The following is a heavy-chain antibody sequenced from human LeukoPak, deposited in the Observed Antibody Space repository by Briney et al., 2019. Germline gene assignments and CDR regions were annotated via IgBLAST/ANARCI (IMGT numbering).Heavy chain of an antibody. CDR3: AGGRDGYNFLNRGEYYYFDY. CDR2: FYTSGST. V-gene: IGHV4-61*02. J-gene: IGHJ4*02. CDR1: GGSISSGTYY. Sequence: TSETLSLTCTVSGGSISSGTYYWSWIRQPAGKGLEWIGRFYTSGSTNYNPSLKSRVTISVDTSKNQFSLRLNSVTAADTAVYYCAGGRDGYNFLNRGEYYYFDYWGQGTLVTVSS. D-gene: IGHD5-24*01.